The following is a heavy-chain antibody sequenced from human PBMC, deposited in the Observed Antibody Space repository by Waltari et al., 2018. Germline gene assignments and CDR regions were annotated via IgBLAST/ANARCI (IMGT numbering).Heavy chain of an antibody. CDR1: GFTFSSYA. CDR3: ARDYSSGWYP. D-gene: IGHD6-19*01. V-gene: IGHV3-30*01. J-gene: IGHJ5*02. CDR2: ISYDGSNK. Sequence: VRLVESGGGLVNPGGSLRLSCAASGFTFSSYAMHWVRQAPGKGLEWVAVISYDGSNKYYADSVKGRFTISRDNSKNTLYLQMNSLRAEDTAVYSCARDYSSGWYPWGQGTLVSVSS.